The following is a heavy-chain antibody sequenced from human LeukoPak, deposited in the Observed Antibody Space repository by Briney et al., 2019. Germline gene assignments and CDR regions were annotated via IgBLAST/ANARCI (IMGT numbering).Heavy chain of an antibody. V-gene: IGHV4-4*08. CDR1: GDSISSYY. Sequence: PSETLSLTCSVSGDSISSYYWRWIRQPPGKELEWIGYIYRIGNTDYNPSLKSRVTISLDTSKNKLSLNLTSVTAADTAVYYCAGRGQRYFRDWGQGTLVTVSS. J-gene: IGHJ1*01. CDR3: AGRGQRYFRD. CDR2: IYRIGNT.